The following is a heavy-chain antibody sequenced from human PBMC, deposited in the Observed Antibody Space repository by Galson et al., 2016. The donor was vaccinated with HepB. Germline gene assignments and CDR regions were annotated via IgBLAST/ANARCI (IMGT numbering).Heavy chain of an antibody. D-gene: IGHD3-9*01. V-gene: IGHV4-4*02. CDR3: ARQDLLSGYSTFDY. CDR1: GGSIGISSW. J-gene: IGHJ4*02. CDR2: IHYSGTT. Sequence: ETLSLTCAVSGGSIGISSWWSWVRQSPGKGLEWIAYIHYSGTTDYNPSLKSRVSISIDTSKNQFSLKLTSVTAADTAVYYCARQDLLSGYSTFDYWGQGTLVTVSS.